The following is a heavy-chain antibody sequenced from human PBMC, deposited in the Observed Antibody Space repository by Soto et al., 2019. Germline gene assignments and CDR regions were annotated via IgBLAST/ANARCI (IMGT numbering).Heavy chain of an antibody. V-gene: IGHV3-21*01. J-gene: IGHJ3*02. Sequence: PGGSLRLSCAASGFTFSSYSMNWVRQAPGKGLEWVSSISSSSSYIYYADSVKGRFTISRDNAKNSLYLQMNSLRAEDTAVYYCAREGLYCSGGSCYNSDAFDIWGQGTMVTVSS. CDR3: AREGLYCSGGSCYNSDAFDI. D-gene: IGHD2-15*01. CDR1: GFTFSSYS. CDR2: ISSSSSYI.